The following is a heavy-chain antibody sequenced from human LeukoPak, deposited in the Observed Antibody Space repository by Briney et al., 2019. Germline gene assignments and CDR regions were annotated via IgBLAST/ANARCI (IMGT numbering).Heavy chain of an antibody. CDR3: AREGGDPRWLDP. Sequence: SETLSLTCAVYGGSFSGYYWSWIRQPPGKGLEWIGEINHSGSTNYNPSLKSRVTMSVNTSKNQFSLNLTSVTAADTAVYSCAREGGDPRWLDPWGQGTLVTVSS. V-gene: IGHV4-34*01. CDR1: GGSFSGYY. D-gene: IGHD6-25*01. CDR2: INHSGST. J-gene: IGHJ5*02.